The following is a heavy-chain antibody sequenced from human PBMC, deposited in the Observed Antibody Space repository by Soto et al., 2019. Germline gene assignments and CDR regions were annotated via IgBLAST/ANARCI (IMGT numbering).Heavy chain of an antibody. Sequence: QVQLVQSGAEVKKPESSVKVSCKTSGGTFVRHVISWVRQAPGQGPEWMGKINPLSGIPNYAQKFQDRVTFTADTASSTAYMELSSLRSDDTAVYYCATPACAATWCSPSHNADLWGQGTLVTVSS. J-gene: IGHJ5*02. V-gene: IGHV1-69*09. CDR1: GGTFVRHV. D-gene: IGHD2-8*02. CDR2: INPLSGIP. CDR3: ATPACAATWCSPSHNADL.